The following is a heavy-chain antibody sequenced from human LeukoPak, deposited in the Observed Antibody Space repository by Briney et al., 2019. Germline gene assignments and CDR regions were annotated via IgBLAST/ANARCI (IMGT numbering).Heavy chain of an antibody. CDR1: GFTFSNYE. CDR2: ISSVGTTI. V-gene: IGHV3-48*03. CDR3: ARVEQQLFDY. D-gene: IGHD6-13*01. J-gene: IGHJ4*02. Sequence: GGSLRLSCAASGFTFSNYEMNWVRQAPGKGLEWVSYISSVGTTIYYADSVKGRFTISRDNAKNSLYLQMNSLRAEGTAVYYCARVEQQLFDYWGQGTLVTVSS.